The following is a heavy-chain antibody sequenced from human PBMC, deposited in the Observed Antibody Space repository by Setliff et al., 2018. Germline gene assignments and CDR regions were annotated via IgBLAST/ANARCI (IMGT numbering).Heavy chain of an antibody. J-gene: IGHJ5*02. V-gene: IGHV4-39*01. Sequence: SETLSLTCTVSGGSVRTSSYYWGWIRQSPGKGLEWIGSIYFTGNTYYSPSLKSRVTISADTPKNQFSLKLTSLTATDTAIYYCARHGRFYDFTDYFPNWFDPWGQGTLVTVSS. D-gene: IGHD3-22*01. CDR3: ARHGRFYDFTDYFPNWFDP. CDR2: IYFTGNT. CDR1: GGSVRTSSYY.